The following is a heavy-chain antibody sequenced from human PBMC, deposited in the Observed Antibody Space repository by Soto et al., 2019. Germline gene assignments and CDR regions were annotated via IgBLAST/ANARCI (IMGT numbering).Heavy chain of an antibody. Sequence: QVQVVQSGVEVRRPGSSVKVSCKASGDTFKNCVISWVRQAPGQGLEWMGGIIPLFGTPDFPQRFQGRLTITTDASTTTAYMELSRLRSEDTATYYWAAELGFGKLSVVWGQGTTVIVSS. CDR3: AAELGFGKLSVV. CDR1: GDTFKNCV. V-gene: IGHV1-69*01. CDR2: IIPLFGTP. D-gene: IGHD3-10*01. J-gene: IGHJ6*02.